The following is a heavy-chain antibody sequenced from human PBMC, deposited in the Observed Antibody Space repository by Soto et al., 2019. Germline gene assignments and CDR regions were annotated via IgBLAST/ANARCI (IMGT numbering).Heavy chain of an antibody. Sequence: SETLSLTCTVSGGSISSYYWSWIRQPPGKGLEWIGYIYYSGSTNYNPSLKSRVTISVDTSKNQFSLKLSSVTAADTAVYYCARDMYYDFWSGYYNYYYYYMDVWGKGTTVTVSS. J-gene: IGHJ6*03. CDR3: ARDMYYDFWSGYYNYYYYYMDV. D-gene: IGHD3-3*01. CDR1: GGSISSYY. V-gene: IGHV4-59*01. CDR2: IYYSGST.